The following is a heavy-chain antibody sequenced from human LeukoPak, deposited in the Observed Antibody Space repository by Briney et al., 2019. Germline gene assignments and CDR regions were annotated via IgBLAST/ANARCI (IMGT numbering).Heavy chain of an antibody. CDR1: GYTFTGSY. V-gene: IGHV1-2*02. CDR3: ARHMTTANNWFDP. Sequence: VASVKVSCKASGYTFTGSYMHWVRQAPGQGLGWMGWINPNSGGTNHEQKFQGRVIMTRDTAISTAYMELSRLRVDDTAVYYCARHMTTANNWFDPWGQGTLVTVSS. D-gene: IGHD4-17*01. CDR2: INPNSGGT. J-gene: IGHJ5*02.